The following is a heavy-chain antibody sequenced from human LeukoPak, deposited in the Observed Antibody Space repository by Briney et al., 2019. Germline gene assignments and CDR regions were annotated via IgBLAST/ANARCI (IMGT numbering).Heavy chain of an antibody. J-gene: IGHJ6*03. CDR2: ISGSGHST. V-gene: IGHV3-23*01. Sequence: PGGSLRLSCAASGFTFTGYAMSWVRQAPGKGLEWVSAISGSGHSTDYADSVKGRFTISRDNSKNTLFLQINSLRAEDTAVYYCAKNGDRGAFCSGGTCYPYYYYYMDVWGKGTTVTISS. CDR3: AKNGDRGAFCSGGTCYPYYYYYMDV. CDR1: GFTFTGYA. D-gene: IGHD2-15*01.